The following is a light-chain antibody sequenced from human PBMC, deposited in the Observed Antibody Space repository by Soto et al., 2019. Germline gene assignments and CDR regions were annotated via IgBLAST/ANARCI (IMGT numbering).Light chain of an antibody. J-gene: IGLJ2*01. CDR3: CSYAGRTL. V-gene: IGLV2-23*01. CDR1: SSDVGSYNL. Sequence: QSVLTQPASVSGSPGQSITISCTGTSSDVGSYNLVSWYQKHPGKAPKLMIYEGSKRPSGVSNRFSGSKSGNTASLSISGLQGEDEADYYCCSYAGRTLFGGGTKLTVL. CDR2: EGS.